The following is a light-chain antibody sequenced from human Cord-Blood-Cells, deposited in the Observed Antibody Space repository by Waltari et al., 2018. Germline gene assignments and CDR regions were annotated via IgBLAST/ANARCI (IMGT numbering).Light chain of an antibody. J-gene: IGLJ2*01. Sequence: QSALTQPAPVSGSPGQSITISCTGTSSDVGGYHYVSWYQQHPGKAPKLMIYDVSNRPSGVSNRFSGSKSGNTASLTISGLQAEDEADYYCSSYTSSSTLVVFGGGTKLTVL. CDR1: SSDVGGYHY. V-gene: IGLV2-14*01. CDR3: SSYTSSSTLVV. CDR2: DVS.